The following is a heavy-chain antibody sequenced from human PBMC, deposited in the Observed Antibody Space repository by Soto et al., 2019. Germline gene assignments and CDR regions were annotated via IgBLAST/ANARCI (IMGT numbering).Heavy chain of an antibody. CDR1: GGTFSSYA. CDR3: AGEGVTTILRMPWMGDHYWGLDV. D-gene: IGHD3-16*01. CDR2: ISPIFNTT. J-gene: IGHJ6*02. Sequence: QAHLEQSGTEVKKPGSSVKVSCKASGGTFSSYAITWVRQAPGQGLEWMGGISPIFNTTNYAQRFQDRVTMTADESTTTAYMELSSLTSEDTAVYYCAGEGVTTILRMPWMGDHYWGLDVWGQGTTVSVSS. V-gene: IGHV1-69*12.